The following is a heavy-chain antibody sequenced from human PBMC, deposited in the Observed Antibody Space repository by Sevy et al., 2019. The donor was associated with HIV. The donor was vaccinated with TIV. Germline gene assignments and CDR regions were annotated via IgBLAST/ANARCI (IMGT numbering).Heavy chain of an antibody. J-gene: IGHJ4*02. D-gene: IGHD5-12*01. CDR1: GGTFSSYA. Sequence: ASVKVSCKASGGTFSSYAISWVRQAPGQGLEWMGGIIPIFGTANYAQKFQGRVTITADESTSKAYMELSSLGSEDTAVYYCARGARGYSGYDSYYFDYWGQGTLVTVSS. CDR2: IIPIFGTA. CDR3: ARGARGYSGYDSYYFDY. V-gene: IGHV1-69*13.